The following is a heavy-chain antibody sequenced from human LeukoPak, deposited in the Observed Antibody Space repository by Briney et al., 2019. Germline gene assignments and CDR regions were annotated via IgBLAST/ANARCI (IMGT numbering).Heavy chain of an antibody. J-gene: IGHJ4*02. V-gene: IGHV4-59*12. CDR1: GGSISSYY. CDR3: ARPYYYDSSGYYY. CDR2: IYYSGST. D-gene: IGHD3-22*01. Sequence: PSETLSLTCTVSGGSISSYYWSWIRQPPGKGLEWIGYIYYSGSTYYNPSLKSRVTISVDTSKNQFSLKLSSVTAADTAVYYCARPYYYDSSGYYYWGQGTLVTVSS.